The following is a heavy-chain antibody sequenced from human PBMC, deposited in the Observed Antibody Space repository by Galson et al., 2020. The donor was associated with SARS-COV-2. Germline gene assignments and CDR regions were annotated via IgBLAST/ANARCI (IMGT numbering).Heavy chain of an antibody. CDR1: GFTFSTYA. CDR2: IWSDGNNK. J-gene: IGHJ4*02. D-gene: IGHD6-19*01. Sequence: GESLKISCAASGFTFSTYAMHWVRQALGKGLEWVAVIWSDGNNKYYVDSVRGRFTISRDNSKNTVHLQMNSLRAEDTAVYYCTTSIVVAGTLDYWGQGTLASVSS. V-gene: IGHV3-33*01. CDR3: TTSIVVAGTLDY.